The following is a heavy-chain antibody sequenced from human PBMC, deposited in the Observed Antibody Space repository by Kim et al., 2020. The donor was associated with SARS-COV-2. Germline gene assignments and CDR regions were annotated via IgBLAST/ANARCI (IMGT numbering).Heavy chain of an antibody. Sequence: KYYADSVKGRFTISRDNSKNTLYLQMNSLRAEDTAVYYCAKGCRTSCQDYWGQGTLVTVSS. D-gene: IGHD2-2*01. CDR3: AKGCRTSCQDY. CDR2: K. V-gene: IGHV3-30*02. J-gene: IGHJ4*02.